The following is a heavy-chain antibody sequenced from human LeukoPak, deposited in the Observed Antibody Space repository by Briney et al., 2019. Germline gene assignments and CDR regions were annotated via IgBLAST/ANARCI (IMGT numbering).Heavy chain of an antibody. V-gene: IGHV4-34*01. CDR2: INHSGST. Sequence: PSETLSLTCAVYGGSFSGYYWSWIRQPPGKGLEWIGEINHSGSTNYNPSLKSRVTISVDTSKNQFSLRLSSVTAADTAVYYCQSRFLEWLLDYWGQGTLVTVSS. J-gene: IGHJ4*02. CDR1: GGSFSGYY. D-gene: IGHD3-3*01. CDR3: QSRFLEWLLDY.